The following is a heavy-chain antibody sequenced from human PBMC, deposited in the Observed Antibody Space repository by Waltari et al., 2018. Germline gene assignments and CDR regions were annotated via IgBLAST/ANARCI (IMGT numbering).Heavy chain of an antibody. CDR2: VNYNGNT. CDR1: GVFLADRSYY. D-gene: IGHD6-19*01. V-gene: IGHV4-39*01. CDR3: VRHRLAWYVDL. J-gene: IGHJ2*01. Sequence: QLQLQESGPGLVKPSGTLSPTCTVSGVFLADRSYYWGWVPQPPGKGLEWIGIVNYNGNTHHNPSLMSRVTVSGYASKNEFSLMRHTETAADTAVYYCVRHRLAWYVDLWGRGTLVTVSS.